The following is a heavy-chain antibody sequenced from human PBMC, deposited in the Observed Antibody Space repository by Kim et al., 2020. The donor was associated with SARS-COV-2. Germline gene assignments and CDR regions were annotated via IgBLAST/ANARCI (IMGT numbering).Heavy chain of an antibody. CDR2: ISGSGGST. CDR3: AKPYCSGGSCYFYYYYYGMVV. CDR1: GFTFSSYA. V-gene: IGHV3-23*01. J-gene: IGHJ6*02. Sequence: GGSLRLSCAASGFTFSSYAMSWVRQAPGKGLEWVSAISGSGGSTYYADSVKGRFTISRDNSKNTLYLQMNSLRAEDTAVYYCAKPYCSGGSCYFYYYYYGMVVWGQVTTVTVSS. D-gene: IGHD2-15*01.